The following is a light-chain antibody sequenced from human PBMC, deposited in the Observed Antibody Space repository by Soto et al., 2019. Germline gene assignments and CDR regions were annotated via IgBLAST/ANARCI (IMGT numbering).Light chain of an antibody. Sequence: QSALTQPASVSGSPGQSIATSCTGTSSDIGAYAYVSWYQQHPGKVPKLIVFDVNYRPSGVSSRFSGSKSGNTASLTISGLQAEDEADYYCSSYTRTSSVIFGGGTKLTVL. CDR1: SSDIGAYAY. J-gene: IGLJ2*01. V-gene: IGLV2-14*03. CDR3: SSYTRTSSVI. CDR2: DVN.